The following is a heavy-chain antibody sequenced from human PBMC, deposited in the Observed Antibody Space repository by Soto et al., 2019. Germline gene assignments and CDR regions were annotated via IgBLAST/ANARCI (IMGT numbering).Heavy chain of an antibody. CDR1: GYSFSSHA. V-gene: IGHV1-69*06. CDR2: IIPVFGTP. J-gene: IGHJ4*02. D-gene: IGHD6-13*01. CDR3: ARGGALSTSWYWGDGLDS. Sequence: QVQLEQSGSEVKKSGSSVKVSCKASGYSFSSHAITWVRQAPGQGLEWMGGIIPVFGTPSYAQKFQSRVTISADKSSNASYLEVRSLRSEDTAVYYCARGGALSTSWYWGDGLDSWRQGTQVTGSS.